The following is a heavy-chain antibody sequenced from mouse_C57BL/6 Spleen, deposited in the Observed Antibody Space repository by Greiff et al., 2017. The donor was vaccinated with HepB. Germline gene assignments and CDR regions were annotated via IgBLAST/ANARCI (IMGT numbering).Heavy chain of an antibody. J-gene: IGHJ4*01. CDR3: ARNWDPSYYAMDY. Sequence: DVQLVESGGGLVKPGGSLKLSCAASGFTFSDYGMHWVRQAPEKGLEWVAYISSGSSTIYYADTVKGRFTISRDNAKNTLFLQMTSLRSEDTAMYYCARNWDPSYYAMDYWGQGTSVTVSS. CDR1: GFTFSDYG. D-gene: IGHD4-1*01. V-gene: IGHV5-17*01. CDR2: ISSGSSTI.